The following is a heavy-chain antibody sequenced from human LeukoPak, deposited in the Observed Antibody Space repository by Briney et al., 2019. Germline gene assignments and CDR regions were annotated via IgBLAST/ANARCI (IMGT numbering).Heavy chain of an antibody. V-gene: IGHV4-59*01. J-gene: IGHJ3*02. D-gene: IGHD1-1*01. CDR2: IYYSGST. CDR3: ARGGLPGTFDI. CDR1: GGSISSYY. Sequence: SETLSLTCTVSGGSISSYYWSWIRQPPGKGLEWIGYIYYSGSTNYNPSLKSRVTISVDTSNNQFSLNLISVTAADTAVYYCARGGLPGTFDIWGQGTIVTVSS.